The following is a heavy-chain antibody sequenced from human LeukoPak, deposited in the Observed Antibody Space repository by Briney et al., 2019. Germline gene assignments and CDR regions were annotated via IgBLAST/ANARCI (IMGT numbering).Heavy chain of an antibody. Sequence: PSETLSLTCAVYGGSISGYQWSWIRQPPGKGLEWNGEINQSGSTNYNPSLKSRVTISVDTSKNQFSLKLSSVTAADTAVYYCARNMYSSSWFGWFDPWGQGTLVTVSS. CDR3: ARNMYSSSWFGWFDP. CDR1: GGSISGYQ. J-gene: IGHJ5*02. D-gene: IGHD6-13*01. CDR2: INQSGST. V-gene: IGHV4-34*01.